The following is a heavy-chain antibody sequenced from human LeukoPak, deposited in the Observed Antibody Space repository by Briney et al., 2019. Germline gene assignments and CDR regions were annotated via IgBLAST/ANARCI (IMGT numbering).Heavy chain of an antibody. Sequence: PSETLSLTCTVSSGSISNSSSYWGWIRQPPGKGLEWIGSIYYSGTTYYNPSVKSRVTISVDTSKNQFSLKLSSVTAADTAVYYCARATYYYDRSGYYYAVFSDAFDIWGQGTMVTVSS. J-gene: IGHJ3*02. CDR2: IYYSGTT. CDR1: SGSISNSSSY. CDR3: ARATYYYDRSGYYYAVFSDAFDI. V-gene: IGHV4-39*01. D-gene: IGHD3-22*01.